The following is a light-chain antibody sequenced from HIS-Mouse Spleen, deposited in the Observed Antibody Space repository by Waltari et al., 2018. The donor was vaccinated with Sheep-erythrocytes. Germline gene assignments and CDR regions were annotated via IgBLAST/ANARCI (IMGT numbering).Light chain of an antibody. J-gene: IGLJ2*01. CDR3: QSYDSSTVV. Sequence: QSVLTQPPSVSGAPGQRVTISCTGSSSNIRAGYDVHWYQQLPGTAPKPLIYGNSNRPSGVPDRFSGSKSGTSASLAITGLQAEDEADYYCQSYDSSTVVFGGGTKLTVL. CDR2: GNS. CDR1: SSNIRAGYD. V-gene: IGLV1-40*01.